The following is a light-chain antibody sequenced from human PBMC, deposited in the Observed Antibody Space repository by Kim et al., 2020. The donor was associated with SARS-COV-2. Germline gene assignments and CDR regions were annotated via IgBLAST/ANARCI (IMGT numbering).Light chain of an antibody. Sequence: ASVGDRVTITCRASQDISSSLAWYQQKPGKAPALLLYSASKVETGVPSRFRGSGSGTDYTLTINSLQPEDFATYYCQQYYSTLGAFGLGTKVDIK. CDR3: QQYYSTLGA. J-gene: IGKJ1*01. CDR2: SAS. V-gene: IGKV1-NL1*01. CDR1: QDISSS.